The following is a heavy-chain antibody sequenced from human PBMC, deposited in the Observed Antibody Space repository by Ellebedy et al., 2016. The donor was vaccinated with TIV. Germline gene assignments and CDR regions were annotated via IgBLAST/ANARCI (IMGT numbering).Heavy chain of an antibody. Sequence: MPGGSLRLSCTVSGDSIFSSTNYWGWVRQSPGEGLEWVGTIFYDGTTYYNPSLKRRLTISVDTSRNHFSLTLNSVTAADTATYYCARHLGVRAFEYWGPGTMVTVAS. D-gene: IGHD2/OR15-2a*01. CDR3: ARHLGVRAFEY. CDR2: IFYDGTT. J-gene: IGHJ3*01. CDR1: GDSIFSSTNY. V-gene: IGHV4-39*02.